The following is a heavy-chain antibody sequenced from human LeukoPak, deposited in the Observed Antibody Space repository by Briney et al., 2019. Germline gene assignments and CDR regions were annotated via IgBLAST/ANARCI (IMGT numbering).Heavy chain of an antibody. J-gene: IGHJ4*02. D-gene: IGHD6-19*01. CDR3: AKASAVAGYFDY. CDR2: ISWNSGSI. CDR1: GFTFDDYA. V-gene: IGHV3-9*01. Sequence: PGRSLRLSCAASGFTFDDYAMHWVRQAPGKGLEWVSGISWNSGSIGYADSVKGRFTISRDNAKNSLYLQMNSLRAEDTALYYCAKASAVAGYFDYWGQGTLVTVSS.